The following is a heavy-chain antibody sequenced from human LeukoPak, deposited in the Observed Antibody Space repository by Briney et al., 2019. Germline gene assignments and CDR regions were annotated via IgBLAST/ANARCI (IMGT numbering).Heavy chain of an antibody. CDR2: ISPSGGST. V-gene: IGHV1-46*01. Sequence: EASVTVSCKASGYTFTSYGISWVRQAPGQGLEWMGIISPSGGSTSYAQKFQGRVTMTRDMSTSTVYMELSGLRSEDTAVYYCARDGLLWWWGPTDDWGQGTLVTVSS. CDR1: GYTFTSYG. D-gene: IGHD2-21*01. J-gene: IGHJ4*02. CDR3: ARDGLLWWWGPTDD.